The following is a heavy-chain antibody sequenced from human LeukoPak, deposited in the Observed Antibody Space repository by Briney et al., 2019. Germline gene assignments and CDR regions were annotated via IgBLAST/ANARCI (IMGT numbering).Heavy chain of an antibody. V-gene: IGHV3-11*01. CDR1: GFIISDYY. CDR2: SSTSGSTI. J-gene: IGHJ5*02. Sequence: PGGPLRLSCAASGFIISDYYMSWIRQAPGKGLEWLSYSSTSGSTISYADSVKGRFTISRDNAKNSLYLQMNSLRAEDTAVYYCARESYYYGSGAYDPWGQGTLVTVSS. CDR3: ARESYYYGSGAYDP. D-gene: IGHD3-10*01.